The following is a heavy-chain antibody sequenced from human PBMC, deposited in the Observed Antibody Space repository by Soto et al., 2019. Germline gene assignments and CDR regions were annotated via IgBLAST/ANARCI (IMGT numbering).Heavy chain of an antibody. CDR3: ARDRRCDFSDYYYYGMDV. CDR2: IYYSGST. V-gene: IGHV4-30-4*01. CDR1: GGSISSGDYY. J-gene: IGHJ6*02. D-gene: IGHD3-3*01. Sequence: PSETLSLTCTVSGGSISSGDYYWSWIRQPPGKGLEWIGYIYYSGSTYYNPSLKSRVTISVDTSKNQFSLKLSSVTAADTAVYYCARDRRCDFSDYYYYGMDVWGQGTTVTVSS.